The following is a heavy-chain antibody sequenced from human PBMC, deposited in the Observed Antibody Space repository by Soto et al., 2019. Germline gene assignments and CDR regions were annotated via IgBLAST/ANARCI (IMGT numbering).Heavy chain of an antibody. V-gene: IGHV4-59*01. CDR2: IYYSGST. J-gene: IGHJ4*02. Sequence: SETLSLTCTVSGGSISSYYWSWIRQPPGKGLEWIGYIYYSGSTNYNPSLKSRVTISVDASKNQFSLKLSSVTAADTAVYYCARESKRLVFDYWGQGTLVTVSS. CDR1: GGSISSYY. CDR3: ARESKRLVFDY.